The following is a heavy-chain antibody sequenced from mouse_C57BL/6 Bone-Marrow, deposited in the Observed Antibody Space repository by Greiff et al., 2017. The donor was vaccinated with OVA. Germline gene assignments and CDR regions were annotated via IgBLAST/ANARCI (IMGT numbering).Heavy chain of an antibody. D-gene: IGHD3-2*02. CDR2: INPNNGGT. Sequence: VHVKQSGPELVKPGASVKIPCKASGYTFTDYNMDWVKQSHGKSLEWIGDINPNNGGTIYNQKFKGKATLTVDKSSSTAYMELRSLTSEDTAVYYCARSGSDSSCYAMDYWGQGTSVTVSS. J-gene: IGHJ4*01. CDR1: GYTFTDYN. V-gene: IGHV1-18*01. CDR3: ARSGSDSSCYAMDY.